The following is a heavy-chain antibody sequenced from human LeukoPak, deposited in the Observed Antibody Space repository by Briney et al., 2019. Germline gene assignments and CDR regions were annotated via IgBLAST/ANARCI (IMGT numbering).Heavy chain of an antibody. V-gene: IGHV4-4*02. CDR2: IYHSGST. J-gene: IGHJ3*02. CDR1: GGSISSSNW. D-gene: IGHD3-10*01. CDR3: AASGSYFPDAFDI. Sequence: SETLSLTCAVSGGSISSSNWWSWVRQPPGKGLEWIGEIYHSGSTNYNPSLKSRVTISVDKSKNQFSLKLSSVTAADTAVYYCAASGSYFPDAFDIWGQGTMVTVSS.